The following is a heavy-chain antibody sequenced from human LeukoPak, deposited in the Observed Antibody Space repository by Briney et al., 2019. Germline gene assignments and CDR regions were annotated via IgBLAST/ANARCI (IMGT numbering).Heavy chain of an antibody. D-gene: IGHD2-15*01. CDR1: GFTFSSYA. V-gene: IGHV3-23*01. Sequence: SGGSLRLSCAASGFTFSSYAMSWVRQAPGKGLEWVSAISGSGGSTYYADSVKGRFTISRDNSKNTLYLQMNSLRAEDTAVYYCAKSIREVVVVAATPFDYWGQGTLVTVSS. CDR3: AKSIREVVVVAATPFDY. CDR2: ISGSGGST. J-gene: IGHJ4*02.